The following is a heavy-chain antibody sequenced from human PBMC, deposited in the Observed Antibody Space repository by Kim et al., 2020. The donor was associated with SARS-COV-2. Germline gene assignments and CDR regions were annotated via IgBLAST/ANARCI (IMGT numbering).Heavy chain of an antibody. Sequence: SETLSLTCAVYGGSFSGYYWSWIRQPPGKGLEWIGEINHSGSTNYNPSLKSRVTISVDTSKNQFSLKLSSVTAADTAVYYCARGHKYYFDYWGQGTLVTV. V-gene: IGHV4-34*01. CDR3: ARGHKYYFDY. CDR1: GGSFSGYY. J-gene: IGHJ4*02. CDR2: INHSGST.